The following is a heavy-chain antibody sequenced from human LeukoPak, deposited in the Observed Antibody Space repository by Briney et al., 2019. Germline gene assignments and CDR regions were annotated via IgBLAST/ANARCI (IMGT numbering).Heavy chain of an antibody. CDR2: IYPGDSDT. J-gene: IGHJ4*02. CDR3: ARADYYYDSSGYYPFDY. Sequence: GESLKISCKGSGYSFTSYWIGWVRQMPGKGLEWMGIIYPGDSDTRYSPSFQGQVTISADKSISTPYLQWSSLKASDTAMYYCARADYYYDSSGYYPFDYWGQGTLVTVSS. D-gene: IGHD3-22*01. V-gene: IGHV5-51*01. CDR1: GYSFTSYW.